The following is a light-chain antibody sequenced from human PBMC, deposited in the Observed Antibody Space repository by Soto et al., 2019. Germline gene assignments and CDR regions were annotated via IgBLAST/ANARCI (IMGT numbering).Light chain of an antibody. CDR1: SSDVGSYEL. CDR2: EVT. CDR3: CSYAGYYTVI. J-gene: IGLJ2*01. Sequence: QSALTQPASVSGSPGQSITITCTGTSSDVGSYELVSWYQQHPGKAPRLIIYEVTNRPSGVSRRFSGSKSGNTASLTISGLQAEDEADYFCCSYAGYYTVIFGGGTKLTVL. V-gene: IGLV2-23*02.